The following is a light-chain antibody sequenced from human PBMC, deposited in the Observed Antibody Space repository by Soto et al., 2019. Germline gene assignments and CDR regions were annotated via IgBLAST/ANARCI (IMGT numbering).Light chain of an antibody. CDR3: ASWDDDLNGPL. CDR1: SSNLGNNA. V-gene: IGLV1-36*01. J-gene: IGLJ3*02. Sequence: QLVLTQPPSVSAAPRQRVTISCSGSSSNLGNNAVNWYQQVPGKAPKLLIHFDDRVASGVSDRFSGSKSGTSASLAISALQSEDEADYYCASWDDDLNGPLFGGGTKPTVL. CDR2: FDD.